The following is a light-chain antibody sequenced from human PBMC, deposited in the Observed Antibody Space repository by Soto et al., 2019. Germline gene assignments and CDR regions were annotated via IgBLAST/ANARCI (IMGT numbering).Light chain of an antibody. CDR1: QGIAGS. Sequence: DIQLTQSPSFLSASVGDRVTITCRASQGIAGSLAWYQQKPGKPPKLLIYAESTLQSGVPSRFSGSGSGTRCTLTISSLQPEDFATYYCQQVKSYPRTLGGGTRVEIK. CDR3: QQVKSYPRT. J-gene: IGKJ4*01. CDR2: AES. V-gene: IGKV1-9*01.